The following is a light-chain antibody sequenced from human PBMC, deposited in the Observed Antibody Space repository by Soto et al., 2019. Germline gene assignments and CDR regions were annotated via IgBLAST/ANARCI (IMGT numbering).Light chain of an antibody. V-gene: IGLV2-8*01. Sequence: QSALTQPPSASGSPGQSVAISCTGTSSDVGGYNYVSWYQQHPGKAPKLMIYEVNKRPSGVPDRFSGSKSGNTASLTVSGLQAEDEADYYCSSYAGSSNVFGTGNKVNVL. CDR3: SSYAGSSNV. CDR1: SSDVGGYNY. J-gene: IGLJ1*01. CDR2: EVN.